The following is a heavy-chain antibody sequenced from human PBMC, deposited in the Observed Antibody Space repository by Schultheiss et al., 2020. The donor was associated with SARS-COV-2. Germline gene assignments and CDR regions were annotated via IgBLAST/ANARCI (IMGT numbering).Heavy chain of an antibody. CDR3: ARASIAARRGLDY. CDR2: IYYSGST. CDR1: GGSISSSSYY. Sequence: ESLKISCTVSGGSISSSSYYWGWIRQPPGKGLEWIGSIYYSGSTYYNPSLKSRVTISVDTSKNQFSLKLSSVTAADTAVYYCARASIAARRGLDYWGQGTLVTVSS. J-gene: IGHJ4*02. D-gene: IGHD6-6*01. V-gene: IGHV4-39*07.